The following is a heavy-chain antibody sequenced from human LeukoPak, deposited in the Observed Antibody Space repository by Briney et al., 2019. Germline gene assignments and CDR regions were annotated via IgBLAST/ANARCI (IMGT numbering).Heavy chain of an antibody. V-gene: IGHV3-48*04. J-gene: IGHJ4*02. CDR1: GFTFSSYS. Sequence: GGSLRLSCAASGFTFSSYSMNWVRQAPGKGLEWVSYISSSSSTIYYADSVKGRFTISRDNAKNSLYLQMNSLRAEDTAVYYCARLRATTVVGDFDYWGQETLVTVSS. CDR2: ISSSSSTI. CDR3: ARLRATTVVGDFDY. D-gene: IGHD4-23*01.